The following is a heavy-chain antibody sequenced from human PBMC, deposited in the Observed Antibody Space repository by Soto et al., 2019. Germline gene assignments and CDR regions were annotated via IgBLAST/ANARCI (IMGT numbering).Heavy chain of an antibody. CDR3: ARLHCSGHDCFSQIDN. V-gene: IGHV3-48*02. CDR2: ISSESGTI. D-gene: IGHD2-21*02. Sequence: GGSLRLSCAASGFSFSHYSMIWVRQAPGKGLEWVSYISSESGTIYYAESLEGRFTVSRDNAKNSLFLQMNTLRDEDTATYYCARLHCSGHDCFSQIDNWGQGA. J-gene: IGHJ4*02. CDR1: GFSFSHYS.